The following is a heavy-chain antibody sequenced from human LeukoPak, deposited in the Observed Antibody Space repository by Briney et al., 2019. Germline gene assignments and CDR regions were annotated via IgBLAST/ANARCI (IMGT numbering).Heavy chain of an antibody. CDR3: ARVGIAAAGTHYYYGMDV. Sequence: GGSLRLSCAASGFTVSSNYMSWVRQAPRKGLEWVSVIYSGGSTYYADSVKGRFTISRDNSKNTLYLQMNSLRAEDTAVYYCARVGIAAAGTHYYYGMDVWGQGTAVTVSS. D-gene: IGHD6-13*01. J-gene: IGHJ6*02. V-gene: IGHV3-66*01. CDR2: IYSGGST. CDR1: GFTVSSNY.